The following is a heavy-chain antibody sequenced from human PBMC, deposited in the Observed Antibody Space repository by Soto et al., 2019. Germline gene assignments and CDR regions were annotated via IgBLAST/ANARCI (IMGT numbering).Heavy chain of an antibody. D-gene: IGHD5-18*01. CDR3: ARGGFGHSYGYHDY. J-gene: IGHJ4*02. V-gene: IGHV3-7*03. Sequence: PGGSLRLSCVGSRFDFSSYWMSWVRQAPGRGLEWVANIKEDGSKTYYVDSVKGRFTTSRDNANESLFLQMNSLRADDTAVYYCARGGFGHSYGYHDYWGQGTLVTVS. CDR1: RFDFSSYW. CDR2: IKEDGSKT.